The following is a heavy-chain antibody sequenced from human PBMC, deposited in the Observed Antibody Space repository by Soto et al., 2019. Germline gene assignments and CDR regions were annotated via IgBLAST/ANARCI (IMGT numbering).Heavy chain of an antibody. J-gene: IGHJ6*02. Sequence: GGSLRLSCAASGFTFSSYAMHWVRQAPGKGLEWVAVISYDGSNKYYADSVKGRFTISRDNSKNTLYLQMNSLRAEDTAVYYCARDRLTGYSKIYYYGMDVWGQGTTVTVSS. V-gene: IGHV3-30-3*01. CDR2: ISYDGSNK. CDR3: ARDRLTGYSKIYYYGMDV. CDR1: GFTFSSYA. D-gene: IGHD3-9*01.